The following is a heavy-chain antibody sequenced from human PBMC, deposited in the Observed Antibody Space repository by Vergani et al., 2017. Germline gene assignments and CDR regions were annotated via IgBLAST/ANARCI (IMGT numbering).Heavy chain of an antibody. D-gene: IGHD2-2*01. Sequence: QVQLQESGPGLVKPSETLSLTCTVSGGSISSYYWSWIRQPAGKGLEWIGRIYTSGSTNYNPSLKSRVTMSVDTSKNQFSLKLSSVTAADTAVYYCARERRDIVVVPAALYYYYYMDVWGKGTTVTVSS. CDR2: IYTSGST. CDR1: GGSISSYY. J-gene: IGHJ6*03. V-gene: IGHV4-4*07. CDR3: ARERRDIVVVPAALYYYYYMDV.